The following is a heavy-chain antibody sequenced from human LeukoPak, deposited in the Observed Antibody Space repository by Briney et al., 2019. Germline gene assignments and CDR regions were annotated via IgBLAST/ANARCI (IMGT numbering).Heavy chain of an antibody. CDR3: AKLRPDDFWSGYGDAFDI. D-gene: IGHD3-3*01. CDR2: INGDGRNI. J-gene: IGHJ3*02. CDR1: GFTFSSYW. V-gene: IGHV3-74*01. Sequence: GGSLRLSCVAPGFTFSSYWMHWVRQDPRKGLVWVSRINGDGRNINYADSVRGRFTISRDNAKNTLYLQMNSLRAEDTAVYYCAKLRPDDFWSGYGDAFDIWGQGTMVTVSS.